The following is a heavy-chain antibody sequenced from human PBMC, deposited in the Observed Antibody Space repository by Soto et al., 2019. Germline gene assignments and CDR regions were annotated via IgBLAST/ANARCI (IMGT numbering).Heavy chain of an antibody. CDR1: GYPFTVFG. CDR2: MNPYNGHT. CDR3: ARDPGGARGFDF. Sequence: QVQLMQSGPEVKKPGASVKVSCKASGYPFTVFGISWVRQAPGQGLEWMGWMNPYNGHTNYAQKLQGRVTMTPDTSTSTAYMELRSLRSDDTAVYYCARDPGGARGFDFWGQGTLVTVSS. J-gene: IGHJ5*01. V-gene: IGHV1-18*01. D-gene: IGHD3-10*01.